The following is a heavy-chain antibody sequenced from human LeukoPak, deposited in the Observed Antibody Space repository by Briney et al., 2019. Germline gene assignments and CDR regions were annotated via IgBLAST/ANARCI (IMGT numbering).Heavy chain of an antibody. V-gene: IGHV3-23*01. CDR1: GFTFSSYA. J-gene: IGHJ4*02. D-gene: IGHD3-10*01. CDR2: ISGSGGST. CDR3: AKPGVGFGELSTDY. Sequence: GGSLRLSCAASGFTFSSYAMSWVRQAPGKGLEWVSAISGSGGSTYYADSVKGRFTISRDNSKNTLYLQMNSLRAEDTAVYYCAKPGVGFGELSTDYWGQGTLVTVSS.